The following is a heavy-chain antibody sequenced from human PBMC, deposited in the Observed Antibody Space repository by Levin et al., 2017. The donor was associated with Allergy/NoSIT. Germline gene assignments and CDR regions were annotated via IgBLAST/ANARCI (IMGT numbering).Heavy chain of an antibody. V-gene: IGHV3-9*01. CDR3: AKVGGWHSFDY. J-gene: IGHJ4*02. D-gene: IGHD6-19*01. CDR1: GFSFEDYA. CDR2: ISWSSGNV. Sequence: GGSLRLSCAASGFSFEDYAMHWVRQTPGKGLEWVSGISWSSGNVGYADSVKGRFTISRDNAKMSLYLQMDSLRAEDTAFYYCAKVGGWHSFDYWGQGTLVTVSS.